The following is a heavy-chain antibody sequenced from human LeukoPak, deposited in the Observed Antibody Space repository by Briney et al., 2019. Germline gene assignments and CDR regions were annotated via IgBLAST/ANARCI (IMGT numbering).Heavy chain of an antibody. V-gene: IGHV3-48*03. CDR3: ARTGYSSSWLWFDP. CDR2: ISSSGSTI. Sequence: GGSLRLSCAASGFTFSSYEMNWVRQAPGKGLEWVSYISSSGSTIYYADSVKGRFTISRDNAKNSLYLQMNSLRAEDTAVYYCARTGYSSSWLWFDPWGQGTLVTVSS. D-gene: IGHD6-13*01. CDR1: GFTFSSYE. J-gene: IGHJ5*02.